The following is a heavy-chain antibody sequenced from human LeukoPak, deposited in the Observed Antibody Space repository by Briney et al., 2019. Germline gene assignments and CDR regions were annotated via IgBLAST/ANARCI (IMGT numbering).Heavy chain of an antibody. J-gene: IGHJ4*02. Sequence: GGSLRLSRAASGFTFSSYGMHWVRQAPGKGLEWVAVIWYDGSNKYYADSVKGRFTISRDNSKNTLYLQMNSLRAEDTAVYYCARGGSKYCSSTSCYLPDYWGQGTLVTVSS. V-gene: IGHV3-33*01. CDR1: GFTFSSYG. CDR3: ARGGSKYCSSTSCYLPDY. D-gene: IGHD2-2*01. CDR2: IWYDGSNK.